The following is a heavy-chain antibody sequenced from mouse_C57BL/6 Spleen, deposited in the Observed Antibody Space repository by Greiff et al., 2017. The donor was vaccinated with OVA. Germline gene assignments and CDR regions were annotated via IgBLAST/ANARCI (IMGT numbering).Heavy chain of an antibody. CDR1: GYSITSGYY. Sequence: DVKLQESGPGLVKPSQSLSLTCSVTGYSITSGYYWNWIRQFPGNKLEWMGYISYDGSNNYNPSLKNRISITRDTSKNQFFLKLNSVTTEDTATYYCARGLIYDGYYVHWYFDVWGTGTTVTVSS. J-gene: IGHJ1*03. CDR2: ISYDGSN. CDR3: ARGLIYDGYYVHWYFDV. D-gene: IGHD2-3*01. V-gene: IGHV3-6*01.